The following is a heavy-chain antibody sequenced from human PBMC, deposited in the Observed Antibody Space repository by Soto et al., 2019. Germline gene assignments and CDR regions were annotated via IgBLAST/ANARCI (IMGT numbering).Heavy chain of an antibody. CDR1: GFTFSSYA. CDR3: AKGEPKSGELSLGLFGY. J-gene: IGHJ4*02. Sequence: EVQLLESGGGLVQPGGSLRLSCAASGFTFSSYAMSWVRQAPGKGLEWVSAISGSGGSTYYADSVKGRFTISRDNSKNTLYLQMNSLRAEDTAVYYCAKGEPKSGELSLGLFGYWGQGTLVTVSS. V-gene: IGHV3-23*01. CDR2: ISGSGGST. D-gene: IGHD3-16*02.